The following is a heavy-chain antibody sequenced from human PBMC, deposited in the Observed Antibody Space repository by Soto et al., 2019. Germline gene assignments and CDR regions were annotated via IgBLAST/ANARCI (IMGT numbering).Heavy chain of an antibody. CDR2: ISGSGGST. J-gene: IGHJ4*02. CDR3: AKLPYYDFWSGYYTNAVFDY. D-gene: IGHD3-3*01. V-gene: IGHV3-23*01. Sequence: GGSLRLSCAASGFTFSSYAMSWVRQAPGKGLEWVSAISGSGGSTYYADSVKGRFTISRDNSKNTLYLQMNSLRAEDTAVYYCAKLPYYDFWSGYYTNAVFDYWGQGTLVTVSS. CDR1: GFTFSSYA.